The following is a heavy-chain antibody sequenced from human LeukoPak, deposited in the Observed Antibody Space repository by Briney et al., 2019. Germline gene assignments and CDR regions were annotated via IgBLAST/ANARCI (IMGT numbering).Heavy chain of an antibody. CDR3: AKTAFLEWLLPFQY. J-gene: IGHJ1*01. D-gene: IGHD3-3*02. CDR2: FDPEDGET. Sequence: GASVKVSCKVSGYTLTELSMHWVRQAPGKGREGMGGFDPEDGETIYAQKFQCRVTMTEDTSTDTAYLELSSLSSEDTAVYYCAKTAFLEWLLPFQYWAQGPLVTVSS. CDR1: GYTLTELS. V-gene: IGHV1-24*01.